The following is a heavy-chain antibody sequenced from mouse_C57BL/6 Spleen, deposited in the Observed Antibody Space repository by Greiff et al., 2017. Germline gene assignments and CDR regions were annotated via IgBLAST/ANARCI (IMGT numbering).Heavy chain of an antibody. J-gene: IGHJ3*01. CDR2: INPNNGGT. CDR3: ARLMDYDPAWFAY. D-gene: IGHD2-4*01. CDR1: GYTFTDYY. V-gene: IGHV1-26*01. Sequence: VQLQQSGPELVKPGASVKISCKASGYTFTDYYMNWVKQSHGKSLEWIGDINPNNGGTSYNQKFKGKATLTVDKSSSTAYMELRSLTSEDSAVYYCARLMDYDPAWFAYWGQGTLVTVSA.